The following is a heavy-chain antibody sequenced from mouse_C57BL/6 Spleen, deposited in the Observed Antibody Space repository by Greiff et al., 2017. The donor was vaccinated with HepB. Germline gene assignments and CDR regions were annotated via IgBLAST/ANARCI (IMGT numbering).Heavy chain of an antibody. D-gene: IGHD1-1*01. Sequence: QVQLQQSGAELVRPGASVTLSCKASGYTFTDYEMHWVKQTPVHGLEWIGAIDPETGGTAYNQKFKGKAILTADKSSSTAYMELRSLTSEDSAVYYCTRDYYGSSGYAMDYWGQGTSVTVPS. J-gene: IGHJ4*01. CDR1: GYTFTDYE. CDR3: TRDYYGSSGYAMDY. CDR2: IDPETGGT. V-gene: IGHV1-15*01.